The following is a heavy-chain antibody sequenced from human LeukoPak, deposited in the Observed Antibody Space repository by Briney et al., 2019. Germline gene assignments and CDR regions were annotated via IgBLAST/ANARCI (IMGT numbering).Heavy chain of an antibody. V-gene: IGHV4-34*01. CDR2: INHSGST. D-gene: IGHD6-6*01. CDR1: GGSFGGYY. J-gene: IGHJ4*02. Sequence: SETLSLTCAVYGGSFGGYYWSWIRQPPGKGLEWIGEINHSGSTNYNPSLKSRVTISVDTSKNQFSLKLSSVTAADTAVYYCARGRSEASAARPAYYFDYWGQGTLVTVSS. CDR3: ARGRSEASAARPAYYFDY.